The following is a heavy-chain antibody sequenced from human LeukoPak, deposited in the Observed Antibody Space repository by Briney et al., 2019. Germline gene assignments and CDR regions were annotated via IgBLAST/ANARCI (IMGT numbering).Heavy chain of an antibody. D-gene: IGHD4-17*01. CDR1: GGTFSSYA. CDR3: ARAGGYGDSYYYYYGMDV. CDR2: IIPILGIA. V-gene: IGHV1-69*04. J-gene: IGHJ6*02. Sequence: GASVKVSCKASGGTFSSYAISCVRQAPGQGLEWMGRIIPILGIANYAQKFQGRVTITADKSTSTAYMELSSLRSEDTAVYYCARAGGYGDSYYYYYGMDVWGQGTTVTVSS.